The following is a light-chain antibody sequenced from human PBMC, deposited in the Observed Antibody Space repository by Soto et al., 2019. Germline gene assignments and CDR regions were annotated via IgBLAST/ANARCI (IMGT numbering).Light chain of an antibody. J-gene: IGKJ1*01. Sequence: EIVLTQSPATLSLSPGERATLSCRASQSVSSYLACYQQKPGQAPMLLIYDASKRATGIPARFSGSGSGTHFTLPISNFEPAHFAVYYSQQRVYSPRTFCQGTTVQIK. CDR3: QQRVYSPRT. CDR2: DAS. V-gene: IGKV3-11*01. CDR1: QSVSSY.